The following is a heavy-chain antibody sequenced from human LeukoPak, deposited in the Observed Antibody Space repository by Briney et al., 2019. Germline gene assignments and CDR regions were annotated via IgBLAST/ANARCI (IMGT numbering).Heavy chain of an antibody. CDR3: ARVTYDSSGYPTGYFAY. CDR1: GFTFSDYY. J-gene: IGHJ4*02. D-gene: IGHD3-22*01. V-gene: IGHV3-11*01. CDR2: ISSSGSTI. Sequence: GGSLRLSCAASGFTFSDYYMSWIRQAPGKGLEWGSYISSSGSTIYYADSVKGRFTISRDNAKDSLYLQMNSLRAEDTAVYYYARVTYDSSGYPTGYFAYWGQGTLVTVSS.